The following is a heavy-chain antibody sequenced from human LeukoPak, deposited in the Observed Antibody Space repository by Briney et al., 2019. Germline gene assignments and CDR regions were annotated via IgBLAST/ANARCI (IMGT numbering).Heavy chain of an antibody. CDR1: GGSISSSSYY. J-gene: IGHJ4*02. D-gene: IGHD2-2*02. Sequence: SETLSLTCTVSGGSISSSSYYWGWIRQPPGKRLEWIGSIYYSGSTYYNPSLKSRVTISVDTSKNQFSLKLSSVTAADTAVYYCASSAELGYCSSTSCYTDYWGQGTLVTVSS. CDR3: ASSAELGYCSSTSCYTDY. CDR2: IYYSGST. V-gene: IGHV4-39*07.